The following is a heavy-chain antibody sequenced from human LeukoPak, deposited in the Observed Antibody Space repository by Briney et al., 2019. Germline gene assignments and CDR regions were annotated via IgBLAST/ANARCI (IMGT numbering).Heavy chain of an antibody. D-gene: IGHD2-21*02. CDR2: MNPNSGNT. Sequence: ASVKVSCKASGYTFTSYDINWVRQATGQGLEWMGWMNPNSGNTGYAQKVQGRVTMTTDTATRTTYMELRSLRSDDTAVYYCARDSADCSGNDCYSAEYFHHWGQGTLVTVSS. J-gene: IGHJ1*01. V-gene: IGHV1-8*01. CDR1: GYTFTSYD. CDR3: ARDSADCSGNDCYSAEYFHH.